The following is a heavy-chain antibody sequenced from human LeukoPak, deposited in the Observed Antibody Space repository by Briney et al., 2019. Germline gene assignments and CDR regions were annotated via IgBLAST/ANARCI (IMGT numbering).Heavy chain of an antibody. Sequence: EASVKVSCTASGYTFTGYYMHWVRQAPGQGLEWMGWINPNSGGTNYAQKFQGWVTMTRDTSISTAYMELSRLRSDDTAVYYCARSGYYYYGMDVWGQGTTVTVSS. D-gene: IGHD6-25*01. CDR3: ARSGYYYYGMDV. J-gene: IGHJ6*02. CDR1: GYTFTGYY. CDR2: INPNSGGT. V-gene: IGHV1-2*04.